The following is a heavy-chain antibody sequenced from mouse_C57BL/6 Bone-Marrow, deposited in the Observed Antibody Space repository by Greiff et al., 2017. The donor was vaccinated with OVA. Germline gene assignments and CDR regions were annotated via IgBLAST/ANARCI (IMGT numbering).Heavy chain of an antibody. CDR1: GYTFTSYW. J-gene: IGHJ2*01. CDR2: IDPSDSST. CDR3: ARYDYGSRRDYFDY. D-gene: IGHD1-1*01. Sequence: QVQLKQPGAELVKPGASVKLSCKASGYTFTSYWMQWVQQRPGQGLEWIGEIDPSDSSTNYNQKFKGKATLTVDTSSSTAYMQLISLTSEDSAVYYCARYDYGSRRDYFDYWGKGTTLTVSS. V-gene: IGHV1-50*01.